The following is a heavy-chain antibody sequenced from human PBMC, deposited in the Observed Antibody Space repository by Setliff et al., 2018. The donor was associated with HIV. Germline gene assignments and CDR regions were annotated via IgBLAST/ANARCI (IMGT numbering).Heavy chain of an antibody. Sequence: ASVKVSCKTSGGTFGGSSAINWVRQAPGQGLEWMGRVVPVFNTVNYAQLFQDRITISADKSTCTAYMELSNLRSNDTAVYYCARSGYFDSSAEFWGQGTLVTVSS. CDR3: ARSGYFDSSAEF. D-gene: IGHD3-9*01. CDR2: VVPVFNTV. CDR1: GGTFGGSSA. V-gene: IGHV1-69*06. J-gene: IGHJ4*02.